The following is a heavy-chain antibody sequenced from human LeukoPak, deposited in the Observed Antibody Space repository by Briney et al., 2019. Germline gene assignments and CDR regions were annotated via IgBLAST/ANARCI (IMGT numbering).Heavy chain of an antibody. CDR3: ARDPIITPDDAVLLWFGAFDY. J-gene: IGHJ4*02. V-gene: IGHV4-4*07. CDR2: IYTSGST. D-gene: IGHD3-10*01. CDR1: GGSISSYY. Sequence: PSETLSLTCTVSGGSISSYYWSWIRQPAGKGLGWIGRIYTSGSTNYNPSLKSRVTMSVDTSKKQFSLKLSSVTAADTAVYYCARDPIITPDDAVLLWFGAFDYWGQGTLVTVSS.